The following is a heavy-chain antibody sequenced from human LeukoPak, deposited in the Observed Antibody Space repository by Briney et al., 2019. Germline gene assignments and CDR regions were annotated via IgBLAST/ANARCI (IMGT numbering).Heavy chain of an antibody. J-gene: IGHJ5*02. CDR2: VSSTTSP. D-gene: IGHD3-10*01. V-gene: IGHV4-59*11. Sequence: PSETLSLTCTVSGASITSRFWTWVRQPPGKGLEWIGYVSSTTSPTYNPSLESRVTMSLDTSKSQFSLRLASMTAADTAVYYCARDRYYGSGSFPNWFDPWGQGTLVTVSS. CDR3: ARDRYYGSGSFPNWFDP. CDR1: GASITSRF.